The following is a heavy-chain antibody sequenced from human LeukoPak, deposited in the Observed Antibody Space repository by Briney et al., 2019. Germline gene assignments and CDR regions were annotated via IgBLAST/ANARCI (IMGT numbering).Heavy chain of an antibody. Sequence: SETLSLTCTVSGGSISSYYWSWIRQPPGKGLEWIGYIYYSGSTNYNPSLKSRVTISVDTSKNQFSLKLSSVTAADTAVYYCAIHYDSSSDAFDIWGQGTMVTVSS. CDR3: AIHYDSSSDAFDI. CDR1: GGSISSYY. D-gene: IGHD3-22*01. V-gene: IGHV4-59*08. CDR2: IYYSGST. J-gene: IGHJ3*02.